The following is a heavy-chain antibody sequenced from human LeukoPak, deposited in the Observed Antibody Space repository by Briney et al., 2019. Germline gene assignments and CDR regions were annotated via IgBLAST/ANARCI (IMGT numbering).Heavy chain of an antibody. CDR2: ISYDGSNK. J-gene: IGHJ4*02. CDR1: GFTFSSYA. V-gene: IGHV3-30-3*02. CDR3: ANDPPDYGDY. Sequence: GGSLRLSCAASGFTFSSYAMHWVRQAPGKGLEWVAVISYDGSNKYYADSVKGRFTISRDNSKNTLYLQMNSLRAEDTAVYYCANDPPDYGDYWGQGTLVTVSS.